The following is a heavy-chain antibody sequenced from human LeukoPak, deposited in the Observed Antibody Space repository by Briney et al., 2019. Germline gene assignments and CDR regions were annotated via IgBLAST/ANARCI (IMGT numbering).Heavy chain of an antibody. Sequence: SESLSLTCTVSGGSISSYYWSWLRQSPGKGLEWIGYINDTGTANYNLSLSSRVTISADTSRNQFSLKLNSLTAADTAVYYCAREVGSQYYGSGSYSAAHFDHWGQGTLVTV. D-gene: IGHD3-10*01. V-gene: IGHV4-59*01. J-gene: IGHJ4*02. CDR3: AREVGSQYYGSGSYSAAHFDH. CDR1: GGSISSYY. CDR2: INDTGTA.